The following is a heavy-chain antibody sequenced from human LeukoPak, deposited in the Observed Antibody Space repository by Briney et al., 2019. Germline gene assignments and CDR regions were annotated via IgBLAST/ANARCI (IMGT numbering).Heavy chain of an antibody. Sequence: PSETLSLTCTVSSGSISSGSYYWSWIRQPAGKGLEWIGRIYTSGSTYYNPSLKSRVTISVDRSKNQFSLKLSSVTAADTAVYYCARGSLTRFSSYFDYWGQGTLVTVSS. D-gene: IGHD3-3*01. CDR2: IYTSGST. CDR3: ARGSLTRFSSYFDY. CDR1: SGSISSGSYY. J-gene: IGHJ4*02. V-gene: IGHV4-61*02.